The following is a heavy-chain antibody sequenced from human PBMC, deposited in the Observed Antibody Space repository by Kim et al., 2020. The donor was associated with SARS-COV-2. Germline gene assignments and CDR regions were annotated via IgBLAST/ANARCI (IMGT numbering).Heavy chain of an antibody. Sequence: KSRVTISVDTSKNQFSLKLSSVTAADTAVYYCARNYDSSFFGGLGNWFDPWGQGTLVTVSS. D-gene: IGHD3-22*01. V-gene: IGHV4-31*02. J-gene: IGHJ5*02. CDR3: ARNYDSSFFGGLGNWFDP.